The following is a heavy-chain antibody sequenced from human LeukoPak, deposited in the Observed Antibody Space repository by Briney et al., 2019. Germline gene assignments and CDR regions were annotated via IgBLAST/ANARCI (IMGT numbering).Heavy chain of an antibody. Sequence: LSLTCAVSGDSISNSNWWTWIRQPPGKGLEWVSYIGSSGSTVYYADSVKGRFTISRDNAKKSLYLQMNSLRDEDTAVYYCARDTLLYADSPDAFDMWGQGTMVTVSS. CDR3: ARDTLLYADSPDAFDM. J-gene: IGHJ3*02. CDR2: IGSSGSTV. CDR1: GDSISNSNW. V-gene: IGHV3-48*03. D-gene: IGHD4-17*01.